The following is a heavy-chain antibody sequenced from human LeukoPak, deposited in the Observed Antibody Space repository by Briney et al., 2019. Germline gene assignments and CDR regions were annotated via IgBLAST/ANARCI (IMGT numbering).Heavy chain of an antibody. CDR2: ISGSGGST. CDR1: GFTFSSYG. V-gene: IGHV3-23*01. D-gene: IGHD3-9*01. Sequence: PGGSLRLSCAASGFTFSSYGMSWVRQAPGKGLEWGSAISGSGGSTYYADSVKGRFTISRDNAKNTLYLQMNGLRAEDTAVYYCANIWRYFDSKTVDYWGQGPLVTVSS. J-gene: IGHJ4*02. CDR3: ANIWRYFDSKTVDY.